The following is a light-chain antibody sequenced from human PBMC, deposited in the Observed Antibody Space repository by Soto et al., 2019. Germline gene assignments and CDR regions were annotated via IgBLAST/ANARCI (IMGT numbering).Light chain of an antibody. Sequence: DIVMTQSPDSLAVSLGERAAINCKSSHNLLSSFNNKNFLSWYQQKAGQPPRLLIFWASTRESGVPVRFSGNGTGTEITRTISSLQAEDVAVYYCEQYYNPPYTFGQGTKLEI. CDR3: EQYYNPPYT. CDR2: WAS. CDR1: HNLLSSFNNKNF. V-gene: IGKV4-1*01. J-gene: IGKJ2*01.